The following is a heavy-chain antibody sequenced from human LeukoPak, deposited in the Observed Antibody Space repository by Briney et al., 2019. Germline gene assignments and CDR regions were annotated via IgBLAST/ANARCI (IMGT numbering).Heavy chain of an antibody. CDR1: GYTFTGYY. D-gene: IGHD6-19*01. V-gene: IGHV1-2*02. Sequence: GASVKVSCKASGYTFTGYYMHWVRQAPGQGLEWMGWINPNSGGTNYVQKFQGRVTMTRDTSISTAYMELSRLRSDDTAVYYCARRKIAVAALDYWGQGTLVTVSS. CDR2: INPNSGGT. CDR3: ARRKIAVAALDY. J-gene: IGHJ4*02.